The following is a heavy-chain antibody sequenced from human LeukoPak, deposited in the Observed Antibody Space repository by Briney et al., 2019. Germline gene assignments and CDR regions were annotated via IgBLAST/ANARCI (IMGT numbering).Heavy chain of an antibody. CDR2: ISSGSYI. V-gene: IGHV3-21*06. J-gene: IGHJ4*02. D-gene: IGHD3-10*01. Sequence: PGGSLRLSCAASGFIFSGYNVNWVRQAPGTGLEWVSSISSGSYIYYADSVKGRFTISRDNAKNSLYLQMNSLRVEDTAVYYCARGWSPVRGFNYFDFWGQGTLVTVSS. CDR1: GFIFSGYN. CDR3: ARGWSPVRGFNYFDF.